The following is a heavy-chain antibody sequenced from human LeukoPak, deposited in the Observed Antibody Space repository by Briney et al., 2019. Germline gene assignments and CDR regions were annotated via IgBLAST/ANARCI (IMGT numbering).Heavy chain of an antibody. CDR2: ISGSGGST. J-gene: IGHJ6*02. D-gene: IGHD3-10*01. V-gene: IGHV3-23*01. CDR1: GFTFSSYA. Sequence: GGSLRLSCAASGFTFSSYAMSWVRQAPGKGLEWVSAISGSGGSTYYADSVKGRFTISRDNSKNTLYLQMNSLRAEDTAVYYCARDQYYYGSGSYSLLYYYGMDVWGQGTTVTVSS. CDR3: ARDQYYYGSGSYSLLYYYGMDV.